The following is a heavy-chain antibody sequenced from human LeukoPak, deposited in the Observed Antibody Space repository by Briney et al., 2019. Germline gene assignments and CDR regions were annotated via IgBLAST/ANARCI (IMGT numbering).Heavy chain of an antibody. CDR2: INQDGGEK. CDR3: ARAKAAQFVYYFYMDV. CDR1: GLTFSSDW. J-gene: IGHJ6*03. V-gene: IGHV3-7*01. D-gene: IGHD2-15*01. Sequence: GGSLRLSCAASGLTFSSDWMSWVRQAPGKGLEGVANINQDGGEKYCVDSVKGRFIISRDNAKNSLYLQMNSLRAEDTAVYYCARAKAAQFVYYFYMDVWGKGTTVSVSS.